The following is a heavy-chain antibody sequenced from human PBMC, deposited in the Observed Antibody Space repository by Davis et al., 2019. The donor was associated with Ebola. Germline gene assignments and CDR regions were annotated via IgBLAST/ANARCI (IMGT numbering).Heavy chain of an antibody. Sequence: SETLSLTCTVSGGSISSGGYNWSWIRQHPGKGLEWIGYIYYSGSTYYNPSLKSRVTISVDTSKNQFSLKLSSVTAADTAVYYCTRRVRESTDWYFDSWGRGTLVTVSS. CDR3: TRRVRESTDWYFDS. CDR1: GGSISSGGYN. D-gene: IGHD3-10*01. CDR2: IYYSGST. V-gene: IGHV4-31*03. J-gene: IGHJ2*01.